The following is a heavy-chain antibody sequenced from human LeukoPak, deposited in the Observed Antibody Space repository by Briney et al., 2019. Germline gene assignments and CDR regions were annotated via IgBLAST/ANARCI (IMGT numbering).Heavy chain of an antibody. CDR2: KSYDGTNK. J-gene: IGHJ4*02. Sequence: GGSLRLSCAASGFTFSSYDMHWVRQAPGKGLEWVAVKSYDGTNKYYADSVKGRFTISRDNSKNTLYLQMNSLRAEDTAVYYCGGYHYWGQGTLVTVSS. V-gene: IGHV3-30*03. CDR3: GGYHY. CDR1: GFTFSSYD. D-gene: IGHD6-13*01.